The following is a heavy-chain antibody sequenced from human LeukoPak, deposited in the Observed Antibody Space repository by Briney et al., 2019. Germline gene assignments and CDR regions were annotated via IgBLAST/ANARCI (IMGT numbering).Heavy chain of an antibody. CDR2: IGTSGRYI. CDR1: GFTFSSYP. J-gene: IGHJ4*02. Sequence: GGSLRLSCAASGFTFSSYPLNWVRQAPGKGLEWVSSIGTSGRYIYYADSVKGRFTISRDNAKNSLYLQMNSLRAEDTAVYYCAKSFRSTSLDYWGQGTLVTVSS. V-gene: IGHV3-21*04. CDR3: AKSFRSTSLDY. D-gene: IGHD2-2*01.